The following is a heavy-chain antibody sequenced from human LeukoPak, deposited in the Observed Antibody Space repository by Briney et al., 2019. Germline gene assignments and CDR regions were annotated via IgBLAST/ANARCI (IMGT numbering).Heavy chain of an antibody. Sequence: PGGSLRLSCAASGFTFRSYWMTWVRQAPGKGLEWVASIKRDGSEKYYVDSVKGRFTISRDNADNSPFLHMSSLRAVDTAMYYCAREDAVTFDPWGQGTLVTVSS. CDR3: AREDAVTFDP. J-gene: IGHJ5*02. V-gene: IGHV3-7*03. CDR1: GFTFRSYW. CDR2: IKRDGSEK. D-gene: IGHD2-8*01.